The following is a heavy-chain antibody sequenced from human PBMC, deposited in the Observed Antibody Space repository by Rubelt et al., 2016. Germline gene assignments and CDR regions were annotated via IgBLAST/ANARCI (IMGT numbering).Heavy chain of an antibody. D-gene: IGHD2-2*01. V-gene: IGHV1-69*04. CDR3: ARDDCSSTSCSPQG. Sequence: QVQLVQSGAEVKKPGSSVKVSCKASGGTFSSYAISWVRQAPGQGIEWQGRIIPILGIANYAQKLQGRVTITADKSTSTAYMELSSLRSEDTAVYYCARDDCSSTSCSPQGWGQGTLVTVSS. CDR1: GGTFSSYA. CDR2: IIPILGIA. J-gene: IGHJ4*02.